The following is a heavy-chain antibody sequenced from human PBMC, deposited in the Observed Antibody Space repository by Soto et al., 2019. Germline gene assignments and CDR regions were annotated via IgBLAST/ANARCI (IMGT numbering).Heavy chain of an antibody. D-gene: IGHD3-3*01. J-gene: IGHJ6*02. CDR1: AYTFTDYY. CDR2: NNPNSGDT. CDR3: ARDEPRKFGVFTSNIMDV. V-gene: IGHV1-2*02. Sequence: QVQLVQSGAEVREPGASVKVSCKASAYTFTDYYVHWVRQAPGHGLEWMGWNNPNSGDTNYAQKLQGRVTMTRDISISTAYMELGSLRSVDTSVYYCARDEPRKFGVFTSNIMDVWGQGTTVTVSS.